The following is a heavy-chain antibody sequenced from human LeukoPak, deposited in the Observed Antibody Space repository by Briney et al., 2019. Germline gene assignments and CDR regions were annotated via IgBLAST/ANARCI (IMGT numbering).Heavy chain of an antibody. Sequence: GGSLRLSCAASGFTFSSYAMSWVRQAPGKGPEWVSAISVSGASTYYADSVKGRFIISRDNSKNTLYVQMDSLRAEDTAVYYCARDRVPIRAVAGTDAFDIWGQGTMVTVSS. D-gene: IGHD6-19*01. J-gene: IGHJ3*02. V-gene: IGHV3-23*01. CDR1: GFTFSSYA. CDR3: ARDRVPIRAVAGTDAFDI. CDR2: ISVSGAST.